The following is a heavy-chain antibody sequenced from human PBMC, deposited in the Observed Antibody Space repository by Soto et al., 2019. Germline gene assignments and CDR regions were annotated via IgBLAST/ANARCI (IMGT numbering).Heavy chain of an antibody. Sequence: EVQLLESGGGLVKPGGSLRLSCAASGFTFSSYAMSWVRQAPGKGLEWVSAISGSGGSTYYADSVKGRFTISRDNSKNTLYVQMNSLRAEDTSVYYCAKDQGIYDFWSGYSYSFDYWGQGTLVTVSS. CDR3: AKDQGIYDFWSGYSYSFDY. J-gene: IGHJ4*02. CDR2: ISGSGGST. CDR1: GFTFSSYA. D-gene: IGHD3-3*01. V-gene: IGHV3-23*01.